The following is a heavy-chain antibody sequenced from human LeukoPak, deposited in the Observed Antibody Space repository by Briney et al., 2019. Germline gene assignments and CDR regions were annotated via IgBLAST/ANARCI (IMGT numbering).Heavy chain of an antibody. CDR3: ARGWDDDYDEYWSGWFDP. CDR2: MNPYSANT. D-gene: IGHD4-17*01. V-gene: IGHV1-8*01. CDR1: VYNFTNYD. Sequence: GASVKVSCKASVYNFTNYDISWVRQPPGQGLEWMGCMNPYSANTGYAQKFKARVYMTRDTYIRTAYMERSSQRPEDTAVYYCARGWDDDYDEYWSGWFDPWGQGTLVTVSS. J-gene: IGHJ5*02.